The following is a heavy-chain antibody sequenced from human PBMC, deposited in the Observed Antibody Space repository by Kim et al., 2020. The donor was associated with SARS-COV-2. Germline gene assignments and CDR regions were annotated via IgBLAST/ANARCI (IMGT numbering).Heavy chain of an antibody. D-gene: IGHD7-27*01. CDR2: NNGNT. Sequence: NNGNTGYAQKFQGRVTMTRNTSIRTAYMELSSLRSEDTAVYYCATGELGYWGQGTLVTVSS. CDR3: ATGELGY. J-gene: IGHJ4*02. V-gene: IGHV1-8*01.